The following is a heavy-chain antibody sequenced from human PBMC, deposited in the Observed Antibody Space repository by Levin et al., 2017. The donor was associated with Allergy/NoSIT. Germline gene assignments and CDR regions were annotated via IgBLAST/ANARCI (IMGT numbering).Heavy chain of an antibody. D-gene: IGHD3-10*01. CDR3: ARQYGRRFDY. V-gene: IGHV5-51*01. Sequence: GESLKISCKSSGYIFATNWIGWVRQMPGKGLEWMGIIYPSDSDTTYSPSFQGQVTISADKSVNTAYLQWSSLRASDTAMYYCARQYGRRFDYWGQGTLVTVSS. CDR2: IYPSDSDT. CDR1: GYIFATNW. J-gene: IGHJ4*02.